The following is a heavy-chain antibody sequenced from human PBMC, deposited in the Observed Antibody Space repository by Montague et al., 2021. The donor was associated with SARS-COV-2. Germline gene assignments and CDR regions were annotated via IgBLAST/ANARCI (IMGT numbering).Heavy chain of an antibody. CDR1: GGSMRSGSFY. V-gene: IGHV4-39*01. D-gene: IGHD6-25*01. CDR2: IYYDGST. J-gene: IGHJ5*02. Sequence: SETLSLTCNVSGGSMRSGSFYWGWLRQPPGKGLEWIVSIYYDGSTYYNPSLKRRASMSVDLSNNQFSLNVTDMTAADAALYYCTRRGYVSGGWWFNPWGQGTLVTVSS. CDR3: TRRGYVSGGWWFNP.